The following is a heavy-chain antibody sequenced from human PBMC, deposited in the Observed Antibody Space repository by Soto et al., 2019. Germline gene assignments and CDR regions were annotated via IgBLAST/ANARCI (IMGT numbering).Heavy chain of an antibody. J-gene: IGHJ4*02. CDR2: IYPGDSDT. CDR3: GRLLYSSGWPLEY. V-gene: IGHV5-51*01. CDR1: GYSFTSYW. Sequence: GESLKISCKGSGYSFTSYWIGWVRQMPGIGLEWMGIIYPGDSDTRYSPSFQGQVTISADKSISTAYLQWSSLKASDTAIYYCGRLLYSSGWPLEYWGQGTLVTVSS. D-gene: IGHD6-19*01.